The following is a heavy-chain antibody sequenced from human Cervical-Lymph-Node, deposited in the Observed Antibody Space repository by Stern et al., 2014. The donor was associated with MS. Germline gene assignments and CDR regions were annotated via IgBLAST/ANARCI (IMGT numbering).Heavy chain of an antibody. CDR1: GDSISSSNLY. V-gene: IGHV4-39*01. Sequence: QLQLQESGPGLVKPSATLSLTCSVSGDSISSSNLYWGWIRQPPGKGLEWIGTISYTGTTHYEPSLKSRVIISADTSKNAFSLNLNSVTAADTAVYYCARLRKSDWGSISVYFDSWGQGTQVTVSS. J-gene: IGHJ4*02. CDR2: ISYTGTT. CDR3: ARLRKSDWGSISVYFDS. D-gene: IGHD7-27*01.